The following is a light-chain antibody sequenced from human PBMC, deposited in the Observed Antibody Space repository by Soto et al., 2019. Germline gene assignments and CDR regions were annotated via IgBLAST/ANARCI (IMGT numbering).Light chain of an antibody. Sequence: DIQITQSPSSLSASVGDRVTITGRASQNIARYLNWYQHKRGKAPELLIYAASNLQDGVPSRFSGSGSGTDFTLTISSLQPEDFALYYCQQTYSTPASTFGQGTAVDVK. CDR2: AAS. CDR3: QQTYSTPAST. CDR1: QNIARY. V-gene: IGKV1-39*01. J-gene: IGKJ1*01.